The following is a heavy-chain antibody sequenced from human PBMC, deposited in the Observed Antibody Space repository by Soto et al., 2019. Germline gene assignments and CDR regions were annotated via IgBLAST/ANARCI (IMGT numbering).Heavy chain of an antibody. Sequence: GESLKISCAASGFTFSNAWMSWVRQAPGKGLEWVGRIKSKTDGGTTDYAAPVKGRFTISRDDSKNTLYLQMNSLKTEDTAVYYCTTDPAAAYYYYYMDVWGKGTTVTVSS. V-gene: IGHV3-15*01. CDR2: IKSKTDGGTT. CDR1: GFTFSNAW. CDR3: TTDPAAAYYYYYMDV. D-gene: IGHD6-13*01. J-gene: IGHJ6*03.